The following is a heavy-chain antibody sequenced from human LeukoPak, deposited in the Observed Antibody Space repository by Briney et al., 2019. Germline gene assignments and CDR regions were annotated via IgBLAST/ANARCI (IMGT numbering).Heavy chain of an antibody. CDR2: IYYSGST. CDR1: GGSISSSSYY. Sequence: SETLSLTCTVSGGSISSSSYYWGWIRQPPGKGLEWIGSIYYSGSTYYNPSLKSRVTISVDTSKNQFSLKLSSVTAADTAVYYCARETPRADYDFWSGYYWGSYYYYMDVWGKGTTVTVSS. J-gene: IGHJ6*03. CDR3: ARETPRADYDFWSGYYWGSYYYYMDV. D-gene: IGHD3-3*01. V-gene: IGHV4-39*02.